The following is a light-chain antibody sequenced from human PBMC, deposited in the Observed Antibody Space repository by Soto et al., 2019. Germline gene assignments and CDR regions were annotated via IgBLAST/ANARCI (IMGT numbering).Light chain of an antibody. J-gene: IGKJ2*01. CDR1: QGISSY. CDR3: QQLNSYPPT. Sequence: IQLTQSPSSLSASVGDRVTITCRASQGISSYLAWYQQKLGKAPKLLIYAASTLQSGVPSRFSGSGSGTEFTLTISSLQPEAFATYYCQQLNSYPPTFGQGTKLEIQ. CDR2: AAS. V-gene: IGKV1-9*01.